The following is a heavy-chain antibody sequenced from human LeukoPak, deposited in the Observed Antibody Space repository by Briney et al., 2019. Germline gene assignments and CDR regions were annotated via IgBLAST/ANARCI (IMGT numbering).Heavy chain of an antibody. CDR1: GFTFSSYA. D-gene: IGHD1-26*01. V-gene: IGHV3-30-3*01. CDR2: ISYDGSNK. J-gene: IGHJ4*02. CDR3: ARGSPSYWDYYFDY. Sequence: GGSLRLSCAASGFTFSSYAMHWVRQALGKGLEWVAVISYDGSNKYYADSAKGRFTISRDNSKNTLYLQMNSLRAEDTAVYYCARGSPSYWDYYFDYWGQGTLVTVSS.